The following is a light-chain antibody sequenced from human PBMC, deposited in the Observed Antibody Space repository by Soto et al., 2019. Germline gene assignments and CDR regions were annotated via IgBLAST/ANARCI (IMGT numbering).Light chain of an antibody. CDR1: QIIANR. Sequence: IVMTQSPATLSVSPGERVTLSCRASQIIANRLAWYQQKPGQAPRLLVYGAFNRATGIPTRFSGSGSATDFPLTITSLQSEDSAIYYCQQYFNWPPQYTFGQGTKLDIK. CDR3: QQYFNWPPQYT. J-gene: IGKJ2*01. V-gene: IGKV3-15*01. CDR2: GAF.